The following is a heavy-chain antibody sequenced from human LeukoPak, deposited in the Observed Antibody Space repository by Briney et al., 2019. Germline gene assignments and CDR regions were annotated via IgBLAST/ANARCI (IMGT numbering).Heavy chain of an antibody. Sequence: SVTLSLTCTVSGDSIRSSGYYWVWIRQPPGKGLEWLGSIFYSGSTQYNASLRSRVSISLDTSKNQFSLHLKSVTPADTAVYYCASDFVAEEVFWGPGALVTVSS. V-gene: IGHV4-39*07. CDR2: IFYSGST. D-gene: IGHD6-19*01. J-gene: IGHJ4*02. CDR3: ASDFVAEEVF. CDR1: GDSIRSSGYY.